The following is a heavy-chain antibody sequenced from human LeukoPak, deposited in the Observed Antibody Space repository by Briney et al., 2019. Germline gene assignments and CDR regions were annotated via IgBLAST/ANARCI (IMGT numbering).Heavy chain of an antibody. V-gene: IGHV1-2*02. CDR1: GYTFTAYY. CDR3: ARVKNYYDSSGYLYYFDY. D-gene: IGHD3-22*01. J-gene: IGHJ4*02. CDR2: INPNSGGT. Sequence: ASVKVSCKASGYTFTAYYIHWVRQAPGQGLEWMGWINPNSGGTNYAQNFQGRVTMTRDTSISKAYMELSRLRSDDTAVYYCARVKNYYDSSGYLYYFDYWGQGTLVTVSS.